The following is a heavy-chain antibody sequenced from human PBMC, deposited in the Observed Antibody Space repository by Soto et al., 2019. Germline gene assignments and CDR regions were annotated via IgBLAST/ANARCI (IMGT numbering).Heavy chain of an antibody. V-gene: IGHV4-34*01. Sequence: QVQLQQWGAGLLKPSETLSLTCAVYGGSFSGYYWSWIRQPPGKGLEWIGEINHSGSTNYNPSLKSRVTISVDTSKNQFSLKLSSVTAADTAVYYCARDMVRGVIAPSGYYYGMDVCGQGTTVTVSS. CDR3: ARDMVRGVIAPSGYYYGMDV. J-gene: IGHJ6*02. D-gene: IGHD3-10*01. CDR1: GGSFSGYY. CDR2: INHSGST.